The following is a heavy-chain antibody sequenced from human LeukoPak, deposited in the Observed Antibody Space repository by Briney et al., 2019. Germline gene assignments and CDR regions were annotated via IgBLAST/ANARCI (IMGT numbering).Heavy chain of an antibody. CDR3: ARGRVVFRP. D-gene: IGHD3-16*01. V-gene: IGHV4-34*01. CDR1: GGSFSGYY. Sequence: SETLSLTCAVYGGSFSGYYWSWIRQPPGKGLEWIGEINHSGSTNYNPSLKSRVTISVDTSKNHFSLKLSSVTAADTAVYYCARGRVVFRPWGQGTLVTVSS. CDR2: INHSGST. J-gene: IGHJ5*02.